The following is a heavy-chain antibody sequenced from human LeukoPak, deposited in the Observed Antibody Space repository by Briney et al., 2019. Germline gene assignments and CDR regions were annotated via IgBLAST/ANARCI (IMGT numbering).Heavy chain of an antibody. J-gene: IGHJ6*04. CDR3: AELGITMIGGV. V-gene: IGHV3-48*03. CDR1: GFTFSSYE. CDR2: ISSSGSTI. Sequence: GGSLRLSCAASGFTFSSYEMNWVRQAPGKGLEWVSYISSSGSTIYYADSVKGRVTISRDNAKNSLYLQMNSLRAEDTAVYYCAELGITMIGGVWGKGTTVTISS. D-gene: IGHD3-10*02.